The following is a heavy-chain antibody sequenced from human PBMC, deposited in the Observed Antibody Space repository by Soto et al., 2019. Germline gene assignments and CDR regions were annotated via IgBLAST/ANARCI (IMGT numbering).Heavy chain of an antibody. Sequence: SETLSLTCAVSGGSISSGGYSWSWIRQPPGKGPEWIGHIYHSGSTYYNPSPQNRVTISVDRSKTQFSLKLSFVTAADTAVYYCARQLIYWGQGTPVTVSS. V-gene: IGHV4-30-2*01. J-gene: IGHJ4*02. D-gene: IGHD6-13*01. CDR1: GGSISSGGYS. CDR3: ARQLIY. CDR2: IYHSGST.